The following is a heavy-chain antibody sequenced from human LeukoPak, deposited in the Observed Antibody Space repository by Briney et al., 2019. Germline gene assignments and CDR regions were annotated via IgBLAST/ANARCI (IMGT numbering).Heavy chain of an antibody. CDR1: GFTFYDYA. J-gene: IGHJ4*02. CDR2: ISWNSGSI. Sequence: GGSLRLSCAASGFTFYDYAMHWVRQAPGKGLEWVSGISWNSGSISYADSVKGRFTISRDNAKNSLYLQMNSLRAEDTALYYCAKGLAARPASPLDYWGQGTLVTVSS. CDR3: AKGLAARPASPLDY. D-gene: IGHD6-6*01. V-gene: IGHV3-9*01.